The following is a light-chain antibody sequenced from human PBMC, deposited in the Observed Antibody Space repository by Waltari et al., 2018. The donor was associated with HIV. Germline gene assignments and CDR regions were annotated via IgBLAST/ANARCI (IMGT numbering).Light chain of an antibody. J-gene: IGLJ2*01. CDR2: EVT. CDR1: TSHVGGYYY. Sequence: QSALTQPASVSGSPGQSITISCTAPTSHVGGYYYVSWYQQHPGTAPKLLIYEVTNRPSGVSNRFSGSKSGNTASLTISGLQADDEADYYCSSYTSSSTVVFGGGTKLTVL. V-gene: IGLV2-14*01. CDR3: SSYTSSSTVV.